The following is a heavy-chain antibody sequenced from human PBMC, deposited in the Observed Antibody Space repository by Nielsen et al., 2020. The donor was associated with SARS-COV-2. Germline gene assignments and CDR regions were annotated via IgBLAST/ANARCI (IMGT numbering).Heavy chain of an antibody. CDR2: ISYDGTKK. D-gene: IGHD5-24*01. Sequence: GGSLRLSCAASGFTFSSYWMSWVRQAPGKGLEWVTFISYDGTKKHYAGSVKGRFTISRDNSKKTMHLQMNSLRTEDTAVYYCAKDHGYGELPNIDYWGQGTLVTVSS. CDR3: AKDHGYGELPNIDY. J-gene: IGHJ4*02. CDR1: GFTFSSYW. V-gene: IGHV3-30*02.